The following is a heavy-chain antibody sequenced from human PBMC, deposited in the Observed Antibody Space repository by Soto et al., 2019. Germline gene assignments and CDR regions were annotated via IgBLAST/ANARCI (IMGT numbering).Heavy chain of an antibody. CDR3: ARHHGPTTSENFFDH. CDR1: GYTFFTYD. J-gene: IGHJ5*02. D-gene: IGHD5-12*01. CDR2: ISTYSGDK. V-gene: IGHV1-18*01. Sequence: QVHLVQSGVEVKTPGASVKVSCQASGYTFFTYDISWVRQAPGQGLEWMGWISTYSGDKKYAQKFQGRVTMTTDTSPTTDYLELRSLRSDDTDVYYCARHHGPTTSENFFDHWGQGTLVTVSS.